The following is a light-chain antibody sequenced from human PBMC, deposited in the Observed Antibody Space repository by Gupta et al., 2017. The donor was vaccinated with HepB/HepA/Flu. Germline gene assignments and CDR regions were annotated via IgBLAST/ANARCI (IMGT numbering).Light chain of an antibody. Sequence: QSVLTQPPSVSGAPGQTVILSCTWRNSNIGAGYDVHWYQQLPGTAPKLLIFGYSHRPSGVPDRSSGSKSDTSASLAITGLQAEDEADYYCQSYDSSLSAYVFGLGTKVTVL. CDR1: NSNIGAGYD. CDR2: GYS. V-gene: IGLV1-40*01. J-gene: IGLJ1*01. CDR3: QSYDSSLSAYV.